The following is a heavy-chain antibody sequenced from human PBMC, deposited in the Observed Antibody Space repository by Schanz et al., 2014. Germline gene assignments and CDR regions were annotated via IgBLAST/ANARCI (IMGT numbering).Heavy chain of an antibody. Sequence: EVQLLESGGGLVQPGGSLRLSCAASGITFSSHSFNWVRQAPGKGLEWVANIKRDGSEKNYLDSVKGRFTISRDNAKNSLFLQMSSLRAEDTAVYYCAKGRFGELSAFDIWGQGTMXTVSS. CDR1: GITFSSHS. CDR2: IKRDGSEK. D-gene: IGHD3-10*01. J-gene: IGHJ3*02. CDR3: AKGRFGELSAFDI. V-gene: IGHV3-7*05.